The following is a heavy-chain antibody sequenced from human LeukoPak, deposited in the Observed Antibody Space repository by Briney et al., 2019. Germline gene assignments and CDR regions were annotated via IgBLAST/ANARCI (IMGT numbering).Heavy chain of an antibody. Sequence: GGSLRLSCTASGITLSNYWMHWVRQAPGKGPVRVSGIKTDGSFTTYADSVRGRFTISRDNAMTTVSLQMNSLRVDDTAMYYCTRLGAPYDKDEQRWGQGVLVTVSS. CDR1: GITLSNYW. CDR2: IKTDGSFT. J-gene: IGHJ4*02. CDR3: TRLGAPYDKDEQR. V-gene: IGHV3-74*01. D-gene: IGHD6-25*01.